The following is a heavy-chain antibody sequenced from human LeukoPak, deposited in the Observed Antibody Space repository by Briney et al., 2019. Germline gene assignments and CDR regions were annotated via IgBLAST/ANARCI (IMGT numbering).Heavy chain of an antibody. Sequence: ASVKVSCKASGYSFPGFYIHWLRQAPGQGLEWMGWIKPNSGDTDYARNFQGRVTMTTDTSITTAYPEMRRLNSDDTAVYYCARVFNGDYFDYWGQGSLVSVS. J-gene: IGHJ4*02. D-gene: IGHD4-17*01. V-gene: IGHV1-2*02. CDR2: IKPNSGDT. CDR3: ARVFNGDYFDY. CDR1: GYSFPGFY.